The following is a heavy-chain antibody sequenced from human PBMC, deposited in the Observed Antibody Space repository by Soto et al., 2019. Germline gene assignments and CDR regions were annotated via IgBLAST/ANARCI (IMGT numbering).Heavy chain of an antibody. Sequence: EVQLVESGGGLVQPGGSLRLSCAASGFTVSTNFMTWVRQAPGKGLEWVSVIYSGGSTFYADSVKGRFTITRDNSKNTVYFQMNSLRVEDTAVYYCARARMQLWPNYYADGLDVWGQGTTVTVSS. V-gene: IGHV3-66*01. J-gene: IGHJ6*02. D-gene: IGHD5-18*01. CDR1: GFTVSTNF. CDR2: IYSGGST. CDR3: ARARMQLWPNYYADGLDV.